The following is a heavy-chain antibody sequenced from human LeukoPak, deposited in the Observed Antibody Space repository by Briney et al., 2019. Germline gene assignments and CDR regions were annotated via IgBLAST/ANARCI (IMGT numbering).Heavy chain of an antibody. CDR1: GGSISSGNYY. CDR3: ASGYRYGSSYYMDV. CDR2: IYHSGST. V-gene: IGHV4-30-2*01. Sequence: SETLSLTCTVSGGSISSGNYYWSWIRQPPGKGLEWIGYIYHSGSTFYNPSLKSRVTISVDRSKNQFSLKLSSVTAADTSVYYCASGYRYGSSYYMDVWGKGTTVTVSS. J-gene: IGHJ6*03. D-gene: IGHD5-18*01.